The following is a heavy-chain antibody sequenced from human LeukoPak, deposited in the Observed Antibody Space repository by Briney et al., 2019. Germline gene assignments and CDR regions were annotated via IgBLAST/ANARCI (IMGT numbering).Heavy chain of an antibody. V-gene: IGHV3-21*01. CDR2: ISRTSNYI. CDR3: VTKASISGVKRY. D-gene: IGHD3-10*01. CDR1: GLPFNTYS. Sequence: PGGSLRLSCAASGLPFNTYSMTWVRQAPGKGLEWVSTISRTSNYIYTADSLKGRFTTSRDNAEKSLFLQMNNVRDDDTAVCYCVTKASISGVKRYWGQGTLVTVSS. J-gene: IGHJ4*02.